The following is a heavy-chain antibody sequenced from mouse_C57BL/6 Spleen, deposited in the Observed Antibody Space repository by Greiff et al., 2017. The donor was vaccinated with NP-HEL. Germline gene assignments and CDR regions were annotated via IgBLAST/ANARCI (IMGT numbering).Heavy chain of an antibody. Sequence: VKLVESGPGLVQPSQSLSITCTVSGFSLTSYGVHWVRQPPGKGLEWLGVIWSGGSTDYNAAFISRLSISKDNSKSQVFFKMNSLQADDTAIYYCAIDYDAMDYWGQGTSVTVSS. CDR2: IWSGGST. D-gene: IGHD1-1*02. CDR3: AIDYDAMDY. J-gene: IGHJ4*01. CDR1: GFSLTSYG. V-gene: IGHV2-4*01.